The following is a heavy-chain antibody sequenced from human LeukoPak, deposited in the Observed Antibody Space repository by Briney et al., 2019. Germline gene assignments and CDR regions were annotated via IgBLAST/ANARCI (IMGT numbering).Heavy chain of an antibody. Sequence: GGSLRLSCRASGFTFCDNAMSWVRQAPGKGVEGVGFIRSQGYGGTTEYAASVKGKFISSRDDSKGIAYLQMSSLKTEDTAVYYCTRGPIQRCLYYGMDVSGQGTTVIVSS. J-gene: IGHJ6*02. CDR3: TRGPIQRCLYYGMDV. CDR2: IRSQGYGGTT. V-gene: IGHV3-49*04. D-gene: IGHD5-18*01. CDR1: GFTFCDNA.